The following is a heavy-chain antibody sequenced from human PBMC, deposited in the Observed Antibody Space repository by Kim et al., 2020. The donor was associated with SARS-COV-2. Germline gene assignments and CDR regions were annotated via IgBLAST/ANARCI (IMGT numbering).Heavy chain of an antibody. J-gene: IGHJ5*02. V-gene: IGHV4-34*01. CDR1: GGSFSGYY. Sequence: SETLSLTCAVYGGSFSGYYWSWIRQPPGKGLEWIGEINHSGSTNYNPSLKSRVTISVDTSKNQFSLKLSSVTAADTAVYYCARGRNGEAFDPWGQGTLVTVSS. CDR3: ARGRNGEAFDP. CDR2: INHSGST.